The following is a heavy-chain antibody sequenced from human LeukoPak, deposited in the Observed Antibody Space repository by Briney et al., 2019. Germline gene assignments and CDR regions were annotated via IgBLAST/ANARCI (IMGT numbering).Heavy chain of an antibody. Sequence: PGGSLRLSCAASGFTFSTYWMSWVRQAPGKGLEWVSVIYSGGSTYYADSVKGRFTISRHNSKNTLYLQMNSLRAEDTAVYYCARARRDGYQTHFDYWGQGTLVTVSS. D-gene: IGHD5-24*01. V-gene: IGHV3-53*04. J-gene: IGHJ4*02. CDR3: ARARRDGYQTHFDY. CDR1: GFTFSTYW. CDR2: IYSGGST.